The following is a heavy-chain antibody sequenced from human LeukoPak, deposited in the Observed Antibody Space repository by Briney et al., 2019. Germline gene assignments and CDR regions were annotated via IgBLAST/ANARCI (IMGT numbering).Heavy chain of an antibody. V-gene: IGHV3-11*04. Sequence: GGSLRLSCAASGHTLRLYYMRCIRQSPGKGLEWIAFISSSGTTQYYADSVRGRFTVSRDNARNSLYLYLNSLRDEDTALYLCAIQMKMIALVPYFDYWGQGSQVTVSS. CDR2: ISSSGTTQ. J-gene: IGHJ4*02. D-gene: IGHD2-21*01. CDR1: GHTLRLYY. CDR3: AIQMKMIALVPYFDY.